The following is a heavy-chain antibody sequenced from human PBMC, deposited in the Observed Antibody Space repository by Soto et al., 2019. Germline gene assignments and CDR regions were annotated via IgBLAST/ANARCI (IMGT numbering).Heavy chain of an antibody. CDR2: IYYSGST. CDR3: ARALWGHRGADCHPMDV. CDR1: GGSVSSGSYY. D-gene: IGHD2-21*02. J-gene: IGHJ6*02. V-gene: IGHV4-61*01. Sequence: SETLSLTCTVSGGSVSSGSYYWGWIRQPPGKGLEWIGYIYYSGSTIYNPSLKSRVTISVDTSKNQFSLKLNSVTAADTAVYYCARALWGHRGADCHPMDVWGQGTTVTVSS.